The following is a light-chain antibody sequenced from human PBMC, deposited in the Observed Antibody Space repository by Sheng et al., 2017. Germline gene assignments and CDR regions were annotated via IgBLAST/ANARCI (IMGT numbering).Light chain of an antibody. V-gene: IGKV3-11*01. Sequence: EIVLTQSPATLSLSPGERATLSCRASQSVSSYLAWYQQKPGQAPRLLIYDASIRATGIPDRFSGSGSGTDFTLTIRRLEPEDFAVYYCQQFISFPGTFGQGTKVEIK. CDR2: DAS. J-gene: IGKJ1*01. CDR1: QSVSSY. CDR3: QQFISFPGT.